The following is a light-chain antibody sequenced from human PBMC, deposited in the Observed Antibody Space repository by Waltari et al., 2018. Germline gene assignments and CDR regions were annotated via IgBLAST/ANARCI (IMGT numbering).Light chain of an antibody. CDR2: GAS. J-gene: IGKJ4*01. CDR3: QQYGTSPLT. Sequence: EIVLTQSHGTLSLSPGERAILSCRASQTVMSDYLAWYQQKPGQAPRLLIYGASTRATGTPDRFRGSGSGTDFTLTISRLEPEDFAVYHCQQYGTSPLTFGGGTKVEI. V-gene: IGKV3-20*01. CDR1: QTVMSDY.